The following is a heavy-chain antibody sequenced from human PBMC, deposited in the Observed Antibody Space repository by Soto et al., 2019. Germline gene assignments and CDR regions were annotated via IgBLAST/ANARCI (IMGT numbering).Heavy chain of an antibody. CDR1: GYTLTELS. CDR3: AKDRHVVVPAAQPPRTYYYYYYGMDV. D-gene: IGHD2-2*01. CDR2: FDPEDGET. V-gene: IGHV1-24*01. J-gene: IGHJ6*02. Sequence: GASVKVSFKVSGYTLTELSMHWLRQAPGKGLEWMGGFDPEDGETIYAQKFQGRVTMTEDTSTDTAYMELSSLRAEDTAVYYCAKDRHVVVPAAQPPRTYYYYYYGMDVWGQGTTVTVSS.